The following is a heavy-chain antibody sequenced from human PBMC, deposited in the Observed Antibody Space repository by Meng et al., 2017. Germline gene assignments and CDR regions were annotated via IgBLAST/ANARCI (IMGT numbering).Heavy chain of an antibody. Sequence: LSLTCAASGFTFSSYWMSWVRQAPGKGLEWVANIKQDGSEKYYVDSVKGRFTISRDNAKNSLYLQMNSLRAEDTAVYYCAREQRGPSGYYYYGMDVWGQGTTVTVSS. J-gene: IGHJ6*02. D-gene: IGHD3-10*01. CDR3: AREQRGPSGYYYYGMDV. CDR2: IKQDGSEK. CDR1: GFTFSSYW. V-gene: IGHV3-7*01.